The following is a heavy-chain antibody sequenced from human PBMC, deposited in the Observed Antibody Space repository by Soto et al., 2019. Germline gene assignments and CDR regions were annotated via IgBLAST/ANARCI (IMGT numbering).Heavy chain of an antibody. J-gene: IGHJ4*02. CDR2: IHYSGST. CDR3: TRELGGAIDS. D-gene: IGHD1-26*01. V-gene: IGHV4-39*02. Sequence: QLQLQESGPGLVKPSETLSLTCTVSSGSISLSSYFWGWVRQPPGQGLDWIGTIHYSGSTFYKPSLRSRVSISVDTSKNHFSLQLNSVTAADTAVYYCTRELGGAIDSWGQGTLVAVSS. CDR1: SGSISLSSYF.